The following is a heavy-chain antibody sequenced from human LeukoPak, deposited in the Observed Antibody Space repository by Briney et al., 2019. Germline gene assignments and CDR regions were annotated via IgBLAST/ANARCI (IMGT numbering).Heavy chain of an antibody. CDR3: ARGIYCSSTSCYTHPYYYYGMDV. D-gene: IGHD2-2*02. CDR2: INAYNGNT. CDR1: GYTFTSYG. J-gene: IGHJ6*02. V-gene: IGHV1-18*01. Sequence: GASVTVSCKSSGYTFTSYGISWVRQAPGQGLEWMGWINAYNGNTNYAQKLQGRVTMNTDTSTSTAYIELRSLRSDDTAVYYCARGIYCSSTSCYTHPYYYYGMDVWGQGTTVTVSS.